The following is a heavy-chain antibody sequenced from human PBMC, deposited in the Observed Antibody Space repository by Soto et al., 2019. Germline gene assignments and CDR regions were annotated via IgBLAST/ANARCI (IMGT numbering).Heavy chain of an antibody. J-gene: IGHJ4*02. V-gene: IGHV3-15*07. CDR3: TTDVWVYSGIDY. CDR2: IKSKSEGWAT. CDR1: GFTFSSAW. Sequence: EVQLVDSGGGLVMPGGSLRLSCAASGFTFSSAWMNWVRQSPGKGLEWVGHIKSKSEGWATDYAAPVKGRFTISRDDSKKMMYLQMKSLKTEDTAVYYCTTDVWVYSGIDYWGQGTLVTVSS. D-gene: IGHD2-21*01.